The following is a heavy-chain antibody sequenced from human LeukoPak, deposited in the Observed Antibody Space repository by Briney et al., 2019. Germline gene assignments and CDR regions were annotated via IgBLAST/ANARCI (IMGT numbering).Heavy chain of an antibody. CDR1: GFTFSNAW. CDR2: IKSKTDGGTT. V-gene: IGHV3-15*01. CDR3: TTERRDYDSSGYYLDY. J-gene: IGHJ4*02. D-gene: IGHD3-22*01. Sequence: PGGSLRLSCAASGFTFSNAWMSWVRQAPGKGLEWVCRIKSKTDGGTTDYAAPVKGRFTISRDDSKNTLYLQMNSLKTEDTAVYYCTTERRDYDSSGYYLDYWGQGTLVTVSS.